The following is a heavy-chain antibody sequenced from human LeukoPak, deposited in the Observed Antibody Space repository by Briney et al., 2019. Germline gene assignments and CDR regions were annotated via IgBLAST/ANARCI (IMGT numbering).Heavy chain of an antibody. J-gene: IGHJ4*02. V-gene: IGHV3-7*01. D-gene: IGHD6-19*01. CDR3: AREARGSGWTL. Sequence: PGGSLRLSCAASGFTFSSYWMSWVRQAPGKGLEWVANIKGDGSDIYYVDSVRGRFTISRDNAENSVYLQMNSLRAEDTAVYYCAREARGSGWTLGGQGTLVSVSS. CDR2: IKGDGSDI. CDR1: GFTFSSYW.